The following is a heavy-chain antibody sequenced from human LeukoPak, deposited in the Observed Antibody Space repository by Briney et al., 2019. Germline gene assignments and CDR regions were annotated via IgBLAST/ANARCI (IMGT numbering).Heavy chain of an antibody. J-gene: IGHJ5*02. CDR2: IPYSGST. CDR1: GGSISTYY. V-gene: IGHV4-59*01. CDR3: ARGSDYYGSGIKYNWFDP. Sequence: SETLSLTCTVSGGSISTYYWSWIRQPPGQGLEWIGYIPYSGSTNYNPSLKSRVTISVDTSQNQFSLNLKSVTAADTAVYYCARGSDYYGSGIKYNWFDPWGQGTLVTVSS. D-gene: IGHD3-10*01.